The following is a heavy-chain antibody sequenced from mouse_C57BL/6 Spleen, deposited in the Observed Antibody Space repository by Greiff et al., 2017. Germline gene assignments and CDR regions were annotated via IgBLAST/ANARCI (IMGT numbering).Heavy chain of an antibody. D-gene: IGHD1-1*01. Sequence: QVQLQQPGAELVKPGASVKMSCKASGYTFTSYWITWVKQRPGQGLEWIGDIYPGSGSTNYNEKFKSKATLTVDTSSSTAYMQLSSLTSEDSAVYYCARGVIYYCGSRDYYAMDYWGQGTSVTVAS. CDR2: IYPGSGST. CDR3: ARGVIYYCGSRDYYAMDY. V-gene: IGHV1-55*01. J-gene: IGHJ4*01. CDR1: GYTFTSYW.